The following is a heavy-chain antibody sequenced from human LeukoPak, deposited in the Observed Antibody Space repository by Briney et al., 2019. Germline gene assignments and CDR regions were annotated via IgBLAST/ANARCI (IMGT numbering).Heavy chain of an antibody. CDR3: ARTSESGYSYGLDY. V-gene: IGHV4-59*11. Sequence: SETLSLTCTVSGGSISSHYWSWIRQPPGKGLEWIGYIYYSGSTNYNPSLKSRVTISVDTSKNQFSLKLSSVTAADTAVYYCARTSESGYSYGLDYWGQGTLVTVSS. CDR1: GGSISSHY. CDR2: IYYSGST. J-gene: IGHJ4*02. D-gene: IGHD5-18*01.